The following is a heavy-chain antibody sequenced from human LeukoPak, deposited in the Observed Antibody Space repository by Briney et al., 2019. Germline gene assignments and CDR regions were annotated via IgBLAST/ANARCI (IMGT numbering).Heavy chain of an antibody. CDR2: IYNDGST. J-gene: IGHJ4*02. V-gene: IGHV3-53*01. CDR3: AKGSNRGVATIDY. D-gene: IGHD5-12*01. Sequence: GGSLRLSCAASGLTVSSSYMSWVRQAPGKGLEWVSIIYNDGSTYYADSMKGRFTISRDNSKNTLYLQVNSLRAEDTAMYYCAKGSNRGVATIDYWGQGTLVTVSS. CDR1: GLTVSSSY.